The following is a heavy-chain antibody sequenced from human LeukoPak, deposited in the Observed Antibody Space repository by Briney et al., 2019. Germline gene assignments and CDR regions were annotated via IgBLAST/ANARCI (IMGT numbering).Heavy chain of an antibody. CDR1: GFTFSSYS. CDR2: ISISSSHT. CDR3: ARLLLGGYSATDPRPDY. V-gene: IGHV3-21*01. Sequence: GGSLRLSCAATGFTFSSYSMHWVRQAPGTGLEWVSSISISSSHTFYADSVEGRFTISRDNAKNSLFLQMNSLRAEDTAVYYCARLLLGGYSATDPRPDYWGQGTLVTVSS. D-gene: IGHD1-26*01. J-gene: IGHJ4*01.